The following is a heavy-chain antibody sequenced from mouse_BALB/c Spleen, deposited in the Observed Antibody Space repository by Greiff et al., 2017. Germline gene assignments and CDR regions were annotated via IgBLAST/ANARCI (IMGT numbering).Heavy chain of an antibody. CDR3: VRITTVGYYFDY. J-gene: IGHJ2*01. CDR1: GFSLTSYD. Sequence: QVQLKESGPGLVAPSQSLSITCTVSGFSLTSYDISWIRQPPGKGLEWLGVIWTGGGTNYNSAFMSRLSISKDNSKSQVFLKMNSLQTDDTAIYYCVRITTVGYYFDYWGQGTTLTVSS. D-gene: IGHD1-1*01. CDR2: IWTGGGT. V-gene: IGHV2-9-2*01.